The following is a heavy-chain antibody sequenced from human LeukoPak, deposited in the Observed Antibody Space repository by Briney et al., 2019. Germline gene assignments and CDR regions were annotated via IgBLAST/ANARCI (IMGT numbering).Heavy chain of an antibody. D-gene: IGHD4-11*01. V-gene: IGHV3-33*08. Sequence: GGSLRLSCVASGFTFSSYGMNWVRQAPGKGLEWVAVIWYDGSNKYYADSVKGRFTISRDNSKNTLYLQMNSLRAEDTAVYYCASGHSNYDYWGQGTLVTVSS. CDR2: IWYDGSNK. J-gene: IGHJ4*02. CDR3: ASGHSNYDY. CDR1: GFTFSSYG.